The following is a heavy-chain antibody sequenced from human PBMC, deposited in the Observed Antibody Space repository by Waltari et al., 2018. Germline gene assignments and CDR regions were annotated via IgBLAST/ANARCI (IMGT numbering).Heavy chain of an antibody. J-gene: IGHJ4*02. CDR2: IKQDGSEK. CDR3: ARDLIVGATNFDY. CDR1: GFTFSSYW. D-gene: IGHD1-26*01. V-gene: IGHV3-7*01. Sequence: EVQLVESGGGLVQPGGSLRLSCAASGFTFSSYWMSWVRQAPGKGREWVANIKQDGSEKYYVDSVKGRFTISRDNAKNSLYLQMNSLRAEDTAVYYCARDLIVGATNFDYWGQGTLVTVSS.